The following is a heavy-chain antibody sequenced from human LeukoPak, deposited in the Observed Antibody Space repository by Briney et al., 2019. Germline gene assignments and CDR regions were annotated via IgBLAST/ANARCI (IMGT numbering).Heavy chain of an antibody. CDR2: ITDGGEET. D-gene: IGHD1-26*01. V-gene: IGHV3-23*01. CDR3: AKDLGRLDY. Sequence: GGSLRLSCAVSGFTFNNYVMSWVRQAPGKGLEWVSAITDGGEETYYADSVKGRFTISRDNSKDTLYLQMSSLRVEDTAVYYRAKDLGRLDYWGQGTLVTVSS. CDR1: GFTFNNYV. J-gene: IGHJ4*02.